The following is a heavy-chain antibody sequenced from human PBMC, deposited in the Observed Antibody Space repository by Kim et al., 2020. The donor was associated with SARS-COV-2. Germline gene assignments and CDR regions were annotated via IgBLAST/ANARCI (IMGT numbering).Heavy chain of an antibody. D-gene: IGHD2-2*01. Sequence: SETLSLTCAVYGGSFSGYYWSWIRQPPGKGLEWIGEINHSGSTNYNPSLKSRVTISVDTSKNQFSLKLSSVTAADTAVYYCARGGRYCSSTSCYSWFDP. J-gene: IGHJ5*02. CDR3: ARGGRYCSSTSCYSWFDP. CDR2: INHSGST. V-gene: IGHV4-34*01. CDR1: GGSFSGYY.